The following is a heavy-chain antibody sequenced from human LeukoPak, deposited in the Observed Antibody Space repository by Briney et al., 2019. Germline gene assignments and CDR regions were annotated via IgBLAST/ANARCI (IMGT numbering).Heavy chain of an antibody. CDR1: GISFSSHG. V-gene: IGHV3-48*02. Sequence: PGTSLRLSCAASGISFSSHGMHWVRQAPGKGLEWVSYIRSSSSTMYYADSVKGRFTISRDNAKSSLYLQMSSLRDEDTAVYYCARARGYNHGPQDYYFDYWGQGTLVTVSS. CDR3: ARARGYNHGPQDYYFDY. CDR2: IRSSSSTM. D-gene: IGHD5-18*01. J-gene: IGHJ4*02.